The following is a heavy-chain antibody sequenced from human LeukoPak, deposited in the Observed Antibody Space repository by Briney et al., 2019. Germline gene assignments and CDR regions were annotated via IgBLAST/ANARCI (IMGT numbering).Heavy chain of an antibody. V-gene: IGHV4-34*01. CDR1: GGSFSGYY. D-gene: IGHD4-17*01. CDR2: INHSGST. J-gene: IGHJ5*02. CDR3: ARGDYGDYVSNWFDP. Sequence: SETLSLTCAVYGGSFSGYYWSWIRQPPGKGLGWIGEINHSGSTNYNPSLKSRVTISVDTSKNQFSLKLSSVTAADTAVYYCARGDYGDYVSNWFDPWGQGTLVTVSS.